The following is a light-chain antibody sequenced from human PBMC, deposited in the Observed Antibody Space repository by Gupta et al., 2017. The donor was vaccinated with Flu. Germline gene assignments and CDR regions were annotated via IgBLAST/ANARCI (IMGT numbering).Light chain of an antibody. V-gene: IGLV1-44*01. CDR3: AKWDDSLNGWV. J-gene: IGLJ3*02. Sequence: QSVLTQPPSASGTPGQRVSISCSGSSSNIGDNTVNWYQQLPGTAPKLLIYDNDQRPSGVPDRFSGSRSGTSASLAISGLQSEDEADYYCAKWDDSLNGWVFGGGTKLTVL. CDR1: SSNIGDNT. CDR2: DND.